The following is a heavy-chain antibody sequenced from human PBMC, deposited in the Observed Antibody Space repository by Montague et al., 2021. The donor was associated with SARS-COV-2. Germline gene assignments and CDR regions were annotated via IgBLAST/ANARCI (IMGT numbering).Heavy chain of an antibody. D-gene: IGHD2-15*01. Sequence: SETLSLTCAVSGDSIMTTDCWSWVHQPPGKGLEWIGEIYQGASTNYNPSLKSRVTMSVDRSKNQVSLELYSVTAADTALYYCVRAGRCHNRPPVWGQGALVTVSS. J-gene: IGHJ4*02. CDR3: VRAGRCHNRPPV. V-gene: IGHV4-4*02. CDR2: IYQGAST. CDR1: GDSIMTTDC.